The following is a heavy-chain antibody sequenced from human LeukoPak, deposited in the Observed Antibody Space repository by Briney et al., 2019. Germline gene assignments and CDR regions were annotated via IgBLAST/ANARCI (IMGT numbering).Heavy chain of an antibody. V-gene: IGHV3-11*04. J-gene: IGHJ4*02. D-gene: IGHD6-13*01. CDR3: ARKSLAAARDY. CDR2: ISSSGSTI. Sequence: GGSPRLSCAASGFTFSDYYMSWIRQAPGKGLEWVSYISSSGSTIYYADSVKGRFTISRDNAKNSLYLQMNSLRAEDTAVYYCARKSLAAARDYWGQGTLVTVSS. CDR1: GFTFSDYY.